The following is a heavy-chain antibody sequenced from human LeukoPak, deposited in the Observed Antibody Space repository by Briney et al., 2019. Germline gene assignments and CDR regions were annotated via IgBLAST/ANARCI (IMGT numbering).Heavy chain of an antibody. D-gene: IGHD3-3*01. Sequence: SETPSLTCAVSGGSFSGYYWSWIRQPPGKGLEWIGEINHSGSTNYNPSLKSRVTISVDTSKNQFSLKLSSVTAADTAVYYCARGGFTIFGVVIGRAFDFWGQGTLVTVSS. CDR3: ARGGFTIFGVVIGRAFDF. J-gene: IGHJ4*02. V-gene: IGHV4-34*01. CDR1: GGSFSGYY. CDR2: INHSGST.